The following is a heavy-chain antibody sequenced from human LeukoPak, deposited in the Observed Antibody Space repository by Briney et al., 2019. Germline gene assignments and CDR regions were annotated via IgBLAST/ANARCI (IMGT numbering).Heavy chain of an antibody. Sequence: SVKVSCKASGGTFSSYAISWVRQAPGQGLEWMGGIIPIFGTANYAQKFQGRVTITADKSTSTAYMELSSLRSEDTAVYYCARNSEGSYRPFDYWGQGTLVTVSS. D-gene: IGHD3-16*02. CDR3: ARNSEGSYRPFDY. J-gene: IGHJ4*02. CDR1: GGTFSSYA. V-gene: IGHV1-69*06. CDR2: IIPIFGTA.